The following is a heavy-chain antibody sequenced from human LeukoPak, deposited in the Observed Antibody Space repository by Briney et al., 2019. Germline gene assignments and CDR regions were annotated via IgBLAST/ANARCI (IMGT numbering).Heavy chain of an antibody. CDR2: IYSGGST. D-gene: IGHD3-10*01. Sequence: PGGSLRLSCAASGSTVSSNYMSWVRQAPGKGLEWVSVIYSGGSTYYADSVKGRFTISRDNSKNTLYLQMNSLRAEDTAVYYCARVNNGLWFGIDYWGQGTLVTVSS. CDR3: ARVNNGLWFGIDY. CDR1: GSTVSSNY. J-gene: IGHJ4*02. V-gene: IGHV3-66*01.